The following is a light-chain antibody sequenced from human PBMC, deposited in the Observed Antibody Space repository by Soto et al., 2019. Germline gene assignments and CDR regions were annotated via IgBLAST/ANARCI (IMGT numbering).Light chain of an antibody. CDR3: QQYGSSPFWT. J-gene: IGKJ5*01. V-gene: IGKV3-20*01. Sequence: ELVLTQSPGTLSLSPVERATLSCRASQSVSSSYLAWYQQKPGQAPRLLIYGASSRATGIPDRFSGSGSGTDFTLTVSRLEPEDFAVYYCQQYGSSPFWTFGQGTRLEIK. CDR1: QSVSSSY. CDR2: GAS.